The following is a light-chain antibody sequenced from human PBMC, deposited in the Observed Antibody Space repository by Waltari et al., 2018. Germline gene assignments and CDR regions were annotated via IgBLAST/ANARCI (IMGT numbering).Light chain of an antibody. CDR2: SNK. Sequence: QSVLTQPPSASGTPGQRVTISCSGSSSNIGSNTVNWYQQVPGTDPKLLIYSNKQRPSGVPYRFSGSKSGTSASLAISVLQAEDEADYYCAAWDDSLNGWVFGGGTKLTVL. CDR3: AAWDDSLNGWV. J-gene: IGLJ3*02. V-gene: IGLV1-44*01. CDR1: SSNIGSNT.